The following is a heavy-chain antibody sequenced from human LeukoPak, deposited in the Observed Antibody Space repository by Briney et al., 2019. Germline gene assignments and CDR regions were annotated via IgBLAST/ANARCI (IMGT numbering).Heavy chain of an antibody. Sequence: ETLSLTCAVYGGSFSGYYWSWVRQAPGKGLEWVSAISGSGGSTYYADSVKGRFTISRDNSKNTLYLQMNSLRAEDTAVYYCRVEADYYGMDVWGQGTTVTVSS. V-gene: IGHV3-23*01. CDR1: GGSFSGYY. CDR3: RVEADYYGMDV. CDR2: ISGSGGST. J-gene: IGHJ6*02.